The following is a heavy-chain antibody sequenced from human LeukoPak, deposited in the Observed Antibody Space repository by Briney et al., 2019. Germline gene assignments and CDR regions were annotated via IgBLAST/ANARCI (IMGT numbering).Heavy chain of an antibody. CDR1: GYTFNGYY. CDR2: INHKSGGT. J-gene: IGHJ4*02. Sequence: GASVNVSWKGSGYTFNGYYMHGLRPAPAQGRDGMGWINHKSGGTNYAQTFQGRVTMTRDTSLSTAYMELSRLRSDDTAVYYCATIPWGSDNFDYWGQGTLVTVSS. CDR3: ATIPWGSDNFDY. V-gene: IGHV1-2*02. D-gene: IGHD3-16*01.